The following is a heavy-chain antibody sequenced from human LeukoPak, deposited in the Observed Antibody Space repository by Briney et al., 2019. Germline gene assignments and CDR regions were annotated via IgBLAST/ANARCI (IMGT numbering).Heavy chain of an antibody. V-gene: IGHV4-59*01. D-gene: IGHD3-9*01. CDR3: ARISGYYDILTGYYRIDAFDI. J-gene: IGHJ3*02. CDR1: GGSISSYY. CDR2: IYYSGST. Sequence: PSETLSLTCTVSGGSISSYYWSWIRQPPGKGLEWIGYIYYSGSTNYNPSLKSRVTISVGTSKNQFSLKLCSVTAADSAVYYCARISGYYDILTGYYRIDAFDIWGQGTMVTVSS.